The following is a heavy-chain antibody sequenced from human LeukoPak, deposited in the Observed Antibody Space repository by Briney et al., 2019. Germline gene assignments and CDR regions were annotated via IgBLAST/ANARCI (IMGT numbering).Heavy chain of an antibody. Sequence: GESLRLSHGASGFHFSSYCMNWVRQAPGKGLEWVSGISPNGVITYCAASVKCRFTISRDNSKGTVYLQMNSLRPEDTAVYYCAKDDAWLQYGNWGRGTLVTVSS. CDR3: AKDDAWLQYGN. D-gene: IGHD5-24*01. V-gene: IGHV3-23*01. CDR2: ISPNGVIT. CDR1: GFHFSSYC. J-gene: IGHJ4*02.